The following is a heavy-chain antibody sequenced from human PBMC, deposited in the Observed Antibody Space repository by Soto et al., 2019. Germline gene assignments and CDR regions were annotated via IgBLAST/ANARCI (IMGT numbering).Heavy chain of an antibody. V-gene: IGHV3-33*01. D-gene: IGHD5-12*01. Sequence: GGSLRLSCAASGFTFSSYGMHWVRQAPGKGLEWVAVIWYDGSNKYYADSVKGRFTISRDNSKNTLYLQMNSLRAEDTAVYYCARDSRVATADYWGQGTLVTVSS. J-gene: IGHJ4*02. CDR2: IWYDGSNK. CDR3: ARDSRVATADY. CDR1: GFTFSSYG.